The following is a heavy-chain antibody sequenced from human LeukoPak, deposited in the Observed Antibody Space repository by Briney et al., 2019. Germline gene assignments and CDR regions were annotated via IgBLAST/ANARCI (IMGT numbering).Heavy chain of an antibody. V-gene: IGHV1-18*01. CDR3: ARDSRPFVVVTATPDY. J-gene: IGHJ4*02. CDR1: GYTFTSYG. D-gene: IGHD2-21*02. Sequence: GASVKVSCKASGYTFTSYGISWVRQAPGQGLEWMGWISAYNGNTNYAQKLQGRVTMTTDTSTSTAYMELRSLGSDDTAVYYCARDSRPFVVVTATPDYWGQGTLVTVSS. CDR2: ISAYNGNT.